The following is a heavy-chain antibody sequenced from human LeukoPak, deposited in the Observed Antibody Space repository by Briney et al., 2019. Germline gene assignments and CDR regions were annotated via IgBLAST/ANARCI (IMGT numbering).Heavy chain of an antibody. D-gene: IGHD5-12*01. CDR3: AKDGVATQHALDI. CDR1: GFNFRAYA. Sequence: GGSLRLSCAASGFNFRAYAMTWVRQAPGRGRDWVSGISGSGGTTYYADSVRGRFTISRDNSKNTVYLQLNNLRAEDTAVYYCAKDGVATQHALDIWGHGTMVTVSS. V-gene: IGHV3-23*01. CDR2: ISGSGGTT. J-gene: IGHJ3*02.